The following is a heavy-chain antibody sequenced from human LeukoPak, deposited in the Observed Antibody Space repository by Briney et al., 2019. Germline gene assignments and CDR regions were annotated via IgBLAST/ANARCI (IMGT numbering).Heavy chain of an antibody. CDR1: GYTFTGYY. CDR2: INANSGGT. Sequence: ASVKVSCKASGYTFTGYYMHWVRQAPGQGLEWMGWINANSGGTNYAQKFQGRVTMTRDTSISTAYMELSRLRSDDTAVYYCARPSGYSPYYFDYWGQGTLVTVSS. V-gene: IGHV1-2*02. CDR3: ARPSGYSPYYFDY. D-gene: IGHD5-18*01. J-gene: IGHJ4*02.